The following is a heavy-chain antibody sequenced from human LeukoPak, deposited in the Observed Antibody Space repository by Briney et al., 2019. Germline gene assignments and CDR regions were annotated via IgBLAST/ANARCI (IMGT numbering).Heavy chain of an antibody. CDR2: IYHSGST. CDR3: ARRITIFGVVIMEYFDY. CDR1: GYSISSGYY. J-gene: IGHJ4*02. Sequence: PSETLSLTCAVSGYSISSGYYWGWIRQPPGKGLEWIGSIYHSGSTYYNPSLKSRVTISVGTSKNQFSLKLSSVTAADTAVYYCARRITIFGVVIMEYFDYWGQGTLVTVSS. V-gene: IGHV4-38-2*01. D-gene: IGHD3-3*01.